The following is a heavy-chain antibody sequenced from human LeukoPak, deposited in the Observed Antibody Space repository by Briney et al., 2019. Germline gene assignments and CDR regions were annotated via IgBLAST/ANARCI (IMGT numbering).Heavy chain of an antibody. J-gene: IGHJ4*02. D-gene: IGHD6-13*01. CDR2: INHSGST. CDR1: GGSFSGYY. CDR3: ARALRNTGRAAAGPLGGYFDY. Sequence: PSETLSLTCAVYGGSFSGYYWSWIRQPPGKGLEWIGEINHSGSTNYNPSLRSRVTISVDTSKNQFSLKLSSVTAADTAVYYCARALRNTGRAAAGPLGGYFDYWGQGTLVTVSS. V-gene: IGHV4-34*01.